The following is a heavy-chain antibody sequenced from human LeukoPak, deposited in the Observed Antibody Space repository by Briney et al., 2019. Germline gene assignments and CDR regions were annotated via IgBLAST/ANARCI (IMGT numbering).Heavy chain of an antibody. Sequence: GESLKISCKGSGYSFTCYWIGWVRQMPGKGLQWMGIIYPGDSDTRYSPSFQGQVTISADKSISTAYLQWSSLKASDTAMYYCAVTRTIFGVVIEYNWFDPWGQGTLVTVSS. CDR1: GYSFTCYW. J-gene: IGHJ5*02. CDR3: AVTRTIFGVVIEYNWFDP. CDR2: IYPGDSDT. V-gene: IGHV5-51*01. D-gene: IGHD3-3*01.